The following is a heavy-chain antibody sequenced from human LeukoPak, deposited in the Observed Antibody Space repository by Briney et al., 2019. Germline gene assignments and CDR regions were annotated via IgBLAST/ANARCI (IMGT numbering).Heavy chain of an antibody. CDR2: INHSGST. CDR1: GGSFSGYY. V-gene: IGHV4-34*01. J-gene: IGHJ4*02. Sequence: SETLSLTCAVYGGSFSGYYWSWIRQPPGKGLEWIGEINHSGSTNYNPSLKSRVTISVDTSKNQFSLKLSSVTAADTVVYYCATHPSYDSSGPPESSWGQGTLVTVSS. CDR3: ATHPSYDSSGPPESS. D-gene: IGHD3-22*01.